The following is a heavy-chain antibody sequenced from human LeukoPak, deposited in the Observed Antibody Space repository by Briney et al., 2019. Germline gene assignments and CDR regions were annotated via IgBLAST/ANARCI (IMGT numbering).Heavy chain of an antibody. Sequence: GRSLRLSCAASGFTFSSYSMNWVRQAPGKGLEWVSYISSSSSTIYYADSVKGRFTISRDNAKNSLYLQMNSLRDEDTAVYYCAPKAAAGIDYWGQGTLVTVSS. CDR3: APKAAAGIDY. V-gene: IGHV3-48*02. CDR2: ISSSSSTI. D-gene: IGHD6-13*01. J-gene: IGHJ4*02. CDR1: GFTFSSYS.